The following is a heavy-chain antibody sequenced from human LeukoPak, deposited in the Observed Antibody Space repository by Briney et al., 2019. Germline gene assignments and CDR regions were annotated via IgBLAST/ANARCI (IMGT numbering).Heavy chain of an antibody. Sequence: GRSLRLSCAASGFTFSSYGMHWVRQAPGKGLEWVSGISWNSGSIGYADSVKGRFTISRDNAKNSLYLQMNSLRAEDTALYYCAKDPSGYNSPGGFDYWGQGTLVTVSS. CDR2: ISWNSGSI. D-gene: IGHD5-24*01. CDR1: GFTFSSYG. CDR3: AKDPSGYNSPGGFDY. J-gene: IGHJ4*02. V-gene: IGHV3-9*01.